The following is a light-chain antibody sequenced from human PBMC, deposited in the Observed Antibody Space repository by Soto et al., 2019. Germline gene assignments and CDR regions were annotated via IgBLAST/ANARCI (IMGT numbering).Light chain of an antibody. CDR2: GAS. Sequence: EIVMTQSPGTLSLSPGERATISCRASQVIGSRYLAWYHQKSGQAPRLLIYGASSRATGIPDRFSGSGSGKDFTLTISRLEPEDFGVYYCQQFGSSIPHTFGQGTKLEIK. CDR1: QVIGSRY. V-gene: IGKV3-20*01. J-gene: IGKJ2*01. CDR3: QQFGSSIPHT.